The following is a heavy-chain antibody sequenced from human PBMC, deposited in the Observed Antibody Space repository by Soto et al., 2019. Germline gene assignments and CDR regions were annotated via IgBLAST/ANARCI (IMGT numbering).Heavy chain of an antibody. Sequence: GGSLRLSCAASXFTFSSYAMSWVRQAPGKGLEWVSAISGSGGSTYYADSVKGRFTISRDNSKNTLYLQMNSLRAEDTAVYYCAKREPKKRNYYYYYMDVWGKGTTVTVSS. J-gene: IGHJ6*03. V-gene: IGHV3-23*01. CDR3: AKREPKKRNYYYYYMDV. CDR1: XFTFSSYA. CDR2: ISGSGGST.